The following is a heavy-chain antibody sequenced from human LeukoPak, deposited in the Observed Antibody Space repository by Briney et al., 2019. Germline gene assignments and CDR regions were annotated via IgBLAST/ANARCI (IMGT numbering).Heavy chain of an antibody. CDR1: GFTFSTYG. CDR3: AKVGRAGVTHFDY. V-gene: IGHV3-30*18. D-gene: IGHD3-10*01. J-gene: IGHJ4*02. Sequence: GGSLRLSCAASGFTFSTYGMHWDRQAPGKGLEWVAVISDDGSNKYYEASVKGRFTISRDNSKNTLYLQMNSLRAEDTAVYYCAKVGRAGVTHFDYWGQGTLVTVSS. CDR2: ISDDGSNK.